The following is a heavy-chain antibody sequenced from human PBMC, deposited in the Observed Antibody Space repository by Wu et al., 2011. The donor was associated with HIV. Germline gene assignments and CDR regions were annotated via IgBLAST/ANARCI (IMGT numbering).Heavy chain of an antibody. Sequence: QVQLVQSGAEVKKPGSSVKVSCEASGGTFSSYAISWVRQAPGQGLEWMGGIIPIFGTANYAQKFQGRVTITTDESTSTAYMELSSLRSEDTAVYYXARSDYYDTSGYYYVYNWFDPWGQGPWSPSPQ. CDR3: ARSDYYDTSGYYYVYNWFDP. J-gene: IGHJ5*02. CDR2: IIPIFGTA. V-gene: IGHV1-69*01. CDR1: GGTFSSYA. D-gene: IGHD3-22*01.